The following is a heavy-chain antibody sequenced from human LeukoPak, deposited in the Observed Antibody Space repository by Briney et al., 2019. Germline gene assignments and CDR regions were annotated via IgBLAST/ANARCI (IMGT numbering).Heavy chain of an antibody. V-gene: IGHV3-23*01. J-gene: IGHJ4*02. D-gene: IGHD1-7*01. CDR2: ISGSGGST. CDR3: AKAFVFGWFGKPYWNYASDY. CDR1: GFTFSSYA. Sequence: QAGGSLRLSCAASGFTFSSYAMSWVRQAPGKGLEWVSAISGSGGSTYYADSVKGRFTISRDNSKNTLYLQMNSLRAEDTAVYYCAKAFVFGWFGKPYWNYASDYWGQGTLVTVSS.